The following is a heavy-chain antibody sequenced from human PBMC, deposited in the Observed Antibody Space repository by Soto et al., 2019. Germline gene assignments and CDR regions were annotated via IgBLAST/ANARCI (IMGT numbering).Heavy chain of an antibody. J-gene: IGHJ4*02. CDR2: ISAYNGNT. Sequence: QVKRVQSGAEGKKPGASVKVSCKASGYTFTSYAISWVRQAPGQGREWMGWISAYNGNTNYAQKLQGRVTMTTDTSTRTAYMALRSLRSDDTAVYYCAGDAPPEDYWGQGTLVTVSS. V-gene: IGHV1-18*01. CDR3: AGDAPPEDY. CDR1: GYTFTSYA.